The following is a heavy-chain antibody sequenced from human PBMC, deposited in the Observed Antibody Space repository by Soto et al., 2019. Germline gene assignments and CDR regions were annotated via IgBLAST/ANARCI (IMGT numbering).Heavy chain of an antibody. D-gene: IGHD6-25*01. CDR2: ISHTGIT. CDR3: ARYGGSGLFYFDS. CDR1: GGSFCRYY. J-gene: IGHJ4*02. Sequence: SETLSLTCAVYGGSFCRYYWTWIRQPPGKGLEWIGEISHTGITQYNPSLKGRVTISLDTSKSQFSLLLTSVTAADTAVYSCARYGGSGLFYFDSWSQGTQVTVSS. V-gene: IGHV4-34*01.